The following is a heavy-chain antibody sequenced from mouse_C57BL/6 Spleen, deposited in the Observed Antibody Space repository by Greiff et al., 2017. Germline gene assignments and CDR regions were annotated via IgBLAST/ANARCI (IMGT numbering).Heavy chain of an antibody. V-gene: IGHV1-59*01. J-gene: IGHJ2*01. CDR3: ARFTTVNYFDY. D-gene: IGHD1-1*01. CDR1: GYTFTSYW. CDR2: IDPSDSYT. Sequence: QVQLQQPGAELVRPGTSVKLSCTASGYTFTSYWMHWVKQRPGQGLEWIGVIDPSDSYTNYNQKFKGKATLTVDTSSSTAYMQLSSLTSEDSAVYYCARFTTVNYFDYWGQGTTLTVSS.